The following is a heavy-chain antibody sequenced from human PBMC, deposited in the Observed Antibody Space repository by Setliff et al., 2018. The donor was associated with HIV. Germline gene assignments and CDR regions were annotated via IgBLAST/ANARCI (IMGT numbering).Heavy chain of an antibody. J-gene: IGHJ6*02. CDR3: AKDVCSGAYCYAYYYYGRDV. D-gene: IGHD2-15*01. CDR2: IRYDGSQK. Sequence: PGESLKISCAASVFTFNNYGMNWVRQAPGKGLEWVAFIRYDGSQKYYVDSVKGRFTISRDNSKNTLYLQMNSLRVEDTAVYYCAKDVCSGAYCYAYYYYGRDVWGQGTMVTVSS. CDR1: VFTFNNYG. V-gene: IGHV3-30*02.